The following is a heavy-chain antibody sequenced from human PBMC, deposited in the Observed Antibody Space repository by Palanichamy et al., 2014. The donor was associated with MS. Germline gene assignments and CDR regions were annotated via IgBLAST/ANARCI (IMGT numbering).Heavy chain of an antibody. CDR3: VRKPTIKGGVILGGD. Sequence: EVQLVESGGGLVQPGGSLRLSCVASGFTFSDHYMGPGSGQAPGKGLEWVGRTRDKANSYTTEYAASVKGRFIISRDESKNSLYLQMNSLKTEDTAVYYCVRKPTIKGGVILGGDWGQGTLVTVSS. V-gene: IGHV3-72*01. CDR1: GFTFSDHY. D-gene: IGHD2-8*02. J-gene: IGHJ4*02. CDR2: TRDKANSYTT.